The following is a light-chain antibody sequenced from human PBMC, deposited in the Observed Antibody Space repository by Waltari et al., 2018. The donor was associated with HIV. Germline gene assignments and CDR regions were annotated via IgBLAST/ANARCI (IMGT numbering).Light chain of an antibody. J-gene: IGLJ1*01. CDR1: TSDVGSYNF. CDR3: CSYAGSRTYV. V-gene: IGLV2-23*01. CDR2: AEP. Sequence: QSALTQPASVSGSPGQSITISCTGPTSDVGSYNFVPWYKQDPGKVPKLMMDAEPKRPSGVSIRVSGSKSSDTASLTISGVQAEDEADYYCCSYAGSRTYVFGTGTKVPVL.